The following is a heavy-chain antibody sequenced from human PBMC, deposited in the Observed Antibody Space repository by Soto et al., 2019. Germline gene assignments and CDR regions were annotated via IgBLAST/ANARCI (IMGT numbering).Heavy chain of an antibody. CDR3: ASSPQEGVYYYYGMDV. V-gene: IGHV4-30-4*01. J-gene: IGHJ6*02. Sequence: SETLSLTCTVSGGSISSGDYYWSWIRQPPGKGLEWIGYIYYSGSTYYNPSLKSRVTISVDTSKNQFSLKLSSVTAADTAVYYCASSPQEGVYYYYGMDVWGQGTTVTVSS. D-gene: IGHD3-16*01. CDR1: GGSISSGDYY. CDR2: IYYSGST.